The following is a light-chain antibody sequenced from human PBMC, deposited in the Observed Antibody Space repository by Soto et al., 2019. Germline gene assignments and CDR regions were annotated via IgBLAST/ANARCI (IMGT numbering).Light chain of an antibody. CDR2: GAS. CDR1: QSISSN. J-gene: IGKJ4*01. Sequence: EILMTQSPATLSVSPGERATLACTASQSISSNLAWYQQEPGQAPRLLIYGASTRATGVPARFSGSGSGAEFILTISSLQSEDFAVYYCQQYNNWPPLTFGGGTKVEI. CDR3: QQYNNWPPLT. V-gene: IGKV3-15*01.